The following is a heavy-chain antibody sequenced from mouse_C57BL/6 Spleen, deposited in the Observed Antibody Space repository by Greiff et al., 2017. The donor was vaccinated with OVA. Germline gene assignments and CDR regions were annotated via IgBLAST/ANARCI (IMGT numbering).Heavy chain of an antibody. J-gene: IGHJ4*01. CDR1: GYTFTSYW. D-gene: IGHD2-2*01. V-gene: IGHV1-64*01. Sequence: QVQLQQPGAELVKPGASVKLSCKASGYTFTSYWMHWVKQRPGQGLEWIGMIHPNSGSTNYNEKFKSKATLTVDKSSSTAYMQLSSLTSEDSAVYYCARAGYGDDDDYAMDYWGQGTSVTVSS. CDR3: ARAGYGDDDDYAMDY. CDR2: IHPNSGST.